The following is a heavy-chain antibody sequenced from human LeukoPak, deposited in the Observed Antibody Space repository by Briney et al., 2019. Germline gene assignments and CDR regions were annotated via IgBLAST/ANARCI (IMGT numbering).Heavy chain of an antibody. V-gene: IGHV1-8*01. J-gene: IGHJ4*02. Sequence: ASVKVSCKASGYTFTNYDIIWVRQGTGQGLEWMGWMNPNSGNTGYAQKFQGRVTMTRDTSINTAYMELSSLRFEDTAVYFCAXRLAVPGPLPDYWGXGTLVTVSS. CDR2: MNPNSGNT. CDR1: GYTFTNYD. D-gene: IGHD6-19*01. CDR3: AXRLAVPGPLPDY.